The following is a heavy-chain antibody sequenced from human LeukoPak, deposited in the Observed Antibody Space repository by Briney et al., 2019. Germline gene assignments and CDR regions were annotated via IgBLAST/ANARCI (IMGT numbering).Heavy chain of an antibody. V-gene: IGHV3-30*02. D-gene: IGHD3-10*01. J-gene: IGHJ6*03. Sequence: PGGSLRLSCAASGFTFSSYGMHWVRQAPGKGLEWVAFIRYDGSNKYYADSVKGRFTISRDNSKNTLYLQMNSLRAEDTAVYYCARATYGSGSYYPYYYYYYMDVWGKGTTVTISS. CDR1: GFTFSSYG. CDR3: ARATYGSGSYYPYYYYYYMDV. CDR2: IRYDGSNK.